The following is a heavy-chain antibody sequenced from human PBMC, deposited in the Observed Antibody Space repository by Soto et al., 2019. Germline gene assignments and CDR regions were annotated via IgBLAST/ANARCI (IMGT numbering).Heavy chain of an antibody. V-gene: IGHV1-69*02. Sequence: QVQLVQSGAEVKKPGSSVKVSCKASGGTFSSYTISWVRQAPGQGLEWMGRIIPILGIANYAQKFQGRVTITADKSTSTAYMELSSLRSEDTAVYYCARGPNNMVFTNWFDPWGQGTLVTVSS. CDR1: GGTFSSYT. J-gene: IGHJ5*02. D-gene: IGHD3-22*01. CDR2: IIPILGIA. CDR3: ARGPNNMVFTNWFDP.